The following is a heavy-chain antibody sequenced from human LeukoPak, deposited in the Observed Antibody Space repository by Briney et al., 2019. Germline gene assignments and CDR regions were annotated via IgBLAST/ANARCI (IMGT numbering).Heavy chain of an antibody. J-gene: IGHJ3*02. V-gene: IGHV3-30-3*01. Sequence: PGGSLRLSCAASGFTFSSYAMHWVRQAPGKGLEWVAVISYDGSNKYYADSVKGRFTISRDNSKSTLYLQMNSLRAEDTAVYYCARGSGAFDIWGQGTMVTVSS. CDR3: ARGSGAFDI. CDR2: ISYDGSNK. D-gene: IGHD2-15*01. CDR1: GFTFSSYA.